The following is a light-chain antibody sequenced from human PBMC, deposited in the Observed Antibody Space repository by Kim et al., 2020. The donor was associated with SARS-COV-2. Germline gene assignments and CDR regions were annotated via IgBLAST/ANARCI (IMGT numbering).Light chain of an antibody. J-gene: IGKJ1*01. V-gene: IGKV1-27*01. CDR3: QKYISAPCT. Sequence: GSVGDRVTITCRARQDIANSLAWYQQKPGKVPQVLIYAASTLQSGVPSRFSGSVSGTEFTLTIGSLQTEDVATYYCQKYISAPCTFGPGTKVDIK. CDR1: QDIANS. CDR2: AAS.